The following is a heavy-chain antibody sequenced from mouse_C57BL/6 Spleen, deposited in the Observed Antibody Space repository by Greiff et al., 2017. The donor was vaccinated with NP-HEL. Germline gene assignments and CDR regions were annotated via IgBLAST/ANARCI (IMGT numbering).Heavy chain of an antibody. CDR3: ARGDYYGSSSLYFDY. CDR2: IYPGDGDT. Sequence: VQLQQSGPELVKPGASVKISCKASGYAFSSSWMNWVKQRPGKGLEWIGRIYPGDGDTNYNGKFKGKATLTADKSSSTAYMQLSSLTSEDSAVYFCARGDYYGSSSLYFDYWGQGTTLTVSS. CDR1: GYAFSSSW. V-gene: IGHV1-82*01. D-gene: IGHD1-1*01. J-gene: IGHJ2*01.